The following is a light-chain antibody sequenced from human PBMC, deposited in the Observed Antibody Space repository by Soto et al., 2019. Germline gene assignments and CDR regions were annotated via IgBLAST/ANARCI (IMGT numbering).Light chain of an antibody. CDR3: QQYGSSGT. J-gene: IGKJ1*01. CDR1: RSVSNNY. CDR2: GAS. V-gene: IGKV3-20*01. Sequence: ETVMTQSPATLSVSPGERATLSCRASRSVSNNYLAWYQQKPGQAPRLLIYGASNRATGIPDRFSGSGSGTDFTLTISRLEPEDFAVYYCQQYGSSGTFGQGTKVDIK.